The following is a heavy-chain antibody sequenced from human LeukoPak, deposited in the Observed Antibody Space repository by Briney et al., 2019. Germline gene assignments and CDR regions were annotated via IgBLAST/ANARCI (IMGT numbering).Heavy chain of an antibody. CDR1: GGTFSSYA. D-gene: IGHD2-2*01. CDR3: ARAPGLYCSSTSCYAFDI. J-gene: IGHJ3*02. Sequence: SVKVSCKASGGTFSSYAISWVRHAPGQGLEWMGGIIPIFGTANYAQKFQGRVTITTDESTSTAYMELSSLRSEDTAVYYCARAPGLYCSSTSCYAFDIWGQGTMVTVSS. CDR2: IIPIFGTA. V-gene: IGHV1-69*05.